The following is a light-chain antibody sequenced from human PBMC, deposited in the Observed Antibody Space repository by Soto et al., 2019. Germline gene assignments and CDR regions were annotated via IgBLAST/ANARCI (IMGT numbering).Light chain of an antibody. CDR2: RAS. V-gene: IGKV1-5*03. CDR3: QQYNAHPYT. Sequence: DFQMTQSPSTLPASVGDRVTITCRASQSIHSWLARYQQKPGRTPKLLIYRASTLESGVPSRFSGSGSGTEFTLTINNLQPDDFASYYCQQYNAHPYTFGQGTKLEIK. J-gene: IGKJ2*01. CDR1: QSIHSW.